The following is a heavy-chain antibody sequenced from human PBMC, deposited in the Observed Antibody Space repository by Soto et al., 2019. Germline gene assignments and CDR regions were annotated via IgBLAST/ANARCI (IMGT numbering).Heavy chain of an antibody. J-gene: IGHJ6*02. CDR2: IYPGDSDT. CDR1: GYSFSSDW. D-gene: IGHD3-9*01. V-gene: IGHV5-51*01. Sequence: PGEALKISCKGSGYSFSSDWIGGVRQMPGKGLEWMGIIYPGDSDTRYSPSFQGQVTISADKSISTAYLQWSSLKASDTAMYYCARSVYFELHRYYSYATHVSGQGTTVTRSS. CDR3: ARSVYFELHRYYSYATHV.